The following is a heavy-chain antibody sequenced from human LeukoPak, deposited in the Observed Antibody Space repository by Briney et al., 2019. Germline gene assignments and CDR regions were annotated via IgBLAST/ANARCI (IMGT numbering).Heavy chain of an antibody. V-gene: IGHV4-34*01. CDR3: ARVRFGGDFWSGYYTETPFDY. Sequence: PSETLSLTCAVYGGSFSGYYWSWIRQPPGKGLEWIGEINHSGSTNYNPSLKSRVTISVDTSKNQFSLKLSSVTAADTAVYYCARVRFGGDFWSGYYTETPFDYWGQGTLVTASS. J-gene: IGHJ4*02. D-gene: IGHD3-3*01. CDR2: INHSGST. CDR1: GGSFSGYY.